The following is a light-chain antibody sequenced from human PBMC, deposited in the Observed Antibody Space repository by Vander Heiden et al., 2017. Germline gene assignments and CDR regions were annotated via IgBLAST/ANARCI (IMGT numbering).Light chain of an antibody. J-gene: IGKJ2*01. CDR3: QQDGRSLAYT. V-gene: IGKV3-20*01. CDR2: GAS. CDR1: QSVSSSY. Sequence: EIVLTQSPGTLSLSPGERATPSCRASQSVSSSYLAWYQQKPGQAPRLLIYGASSRATGIPDRFSGSGYGTDFTLTISRLDPEDFAVYYCQQDGRSLAYTFGQGTKLEIK.